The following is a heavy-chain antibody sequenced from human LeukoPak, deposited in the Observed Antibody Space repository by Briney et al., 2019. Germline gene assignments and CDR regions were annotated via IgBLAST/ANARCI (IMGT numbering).Heavy chain of an antibody. D-gene: IGHD2/OR15-2a*01. CDR2: IYYSGRT. CDR3: ARGPNRYYFDY. V-gene: IGHV4-59*01. CDR1: GGSTSSYY. Sequence: PSETLSLTCTVSGGSTSSYYWSWIRQPPGKGLEWTGYIYYSGRTNYNPSLKSRVTISVDTSKNQFSLKLSSVTAADTAVYYCARGPNRYYFDYWGQGTLVTVSS. J-gene: IGHJ4*02.